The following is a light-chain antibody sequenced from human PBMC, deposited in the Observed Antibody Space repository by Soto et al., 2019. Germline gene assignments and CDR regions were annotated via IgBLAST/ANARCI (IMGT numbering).Light chain of an antibody. Sequence: ESVLTQSPGTLSMSPGERATLSCRASLSVSSSYSAWYQQKPGQAPRLLIYGASRRATGIPDRFSGSGSGTDFTLTISRLEPEDFAVYYCQQYGSSPFTFGPGTKVDIK. CDR3: QQYGSSPFT. CDR2: GAS. V-gene: IGKV3-20*01. J-gene: IGKJ3*01. CDR1: LSVSSSY.